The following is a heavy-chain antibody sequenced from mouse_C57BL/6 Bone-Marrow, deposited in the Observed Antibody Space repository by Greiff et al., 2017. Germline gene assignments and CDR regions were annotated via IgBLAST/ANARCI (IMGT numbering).Heavy chain of an antibody. D-gene: IGHD2-4*01. V-gene: IGHV1-39*01. CDR3: ARGYDYDYAMDY. Sequence: VQLKQSGPELVKPGASVKISCKASGYSFTDYNMNWVKQSNGKSLEWIGVINPNYGTTTYNQKFKGKATLTVDQSSSTAYMQLNRLTAEEAAVYYCARGYDYDYAMDYWGQGTSVTVSA. CDR1: GYSFTDYN. J-gene: IGHJ4*01. CDR2: INPNYGTT.